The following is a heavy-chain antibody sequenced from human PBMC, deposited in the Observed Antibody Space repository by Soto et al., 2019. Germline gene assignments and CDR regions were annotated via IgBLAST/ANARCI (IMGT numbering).Heavy chain of an antibody. CDR1: GGSISGYY. J-gene: IGHJ4*02. CDR2: IHYSGST. D-gene: IGHD6-13*01. CDR3: ARGSAAGTKSPFDY. V-gene: IGHV4-59*01. Sequence: VQLQESGPGLVKPSETLSLTCTVSGGSISGYYWSWIRQSPGKVLEWIGYIHYSGSTNYNPSLKSRVTISVDTSKNQLSLRLRSVTAAETAVYYCARGSAAGTKSPFDYWGQGTLVTVSS.